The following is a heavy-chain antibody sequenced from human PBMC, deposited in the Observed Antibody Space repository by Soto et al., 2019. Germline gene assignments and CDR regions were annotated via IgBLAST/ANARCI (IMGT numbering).Heavy chain of an antibody. D-gene: IGHD3-10*01. V-gene: IGHV6-1*01. CDR2: TYYRSKWYN. CDR3: ARSRETYYYGSGSYDYYYYYGMDV. Sequence: SQTLSLTCAISEDSVSSNSAAWNWIRQSPSRGLEWLGRTYYRSKWYNDYAVSVKSRITINPDTSKNQFSLQLNSVTPEDTAVYYCARSRETYYYGSGSYDYYYYYGMDVWGQGTTVTVS. CDR1: EDSVSSNSAA. J-gene: IGHJ6*02.